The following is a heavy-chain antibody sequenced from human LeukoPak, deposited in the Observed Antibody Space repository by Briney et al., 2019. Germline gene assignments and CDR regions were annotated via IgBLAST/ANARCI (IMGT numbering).Heavy chain of an antibody. V-gene: IGHV1-2*02. CDR3: ARSSYSSGWYSW. D-gene: IGHD6-19*01. CDR1: GYTFTGYY. CDR2: INPNSGGT. J-gene: IGHJ4*02. Sequence: GASVKVSCKASGYTFTGYYMHWVRQAPGQGREWMGWINPNSGGTNYAQKFQGRVTMTRDTSISTAYMELSRLRSDDTAVYYCARSSYSSGWYSWWGQGTLVTVSS.